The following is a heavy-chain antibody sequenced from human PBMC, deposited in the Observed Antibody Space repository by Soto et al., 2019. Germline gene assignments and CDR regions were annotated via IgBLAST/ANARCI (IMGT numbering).Heavy chain of an antibody. CDR1: GFTFSIYA. J-gene: IGHJ4*02. V-gene: IGHV3-23*01. CDR2: MSRTGDNT. Sequence: PGGSLRLSCAASGFTFSIYAMTWVRQSPGKGLEWVSSMSRTGDNTYYADSVKGRFTISRDNSKNTLYLQMNSLRAEDTAIYYCAKDQSNSNPLYYFDFWGQGTLVTVS. D-gene: IGHD3-22*01. CDR3: AKDQSNSNPLYYFDF.